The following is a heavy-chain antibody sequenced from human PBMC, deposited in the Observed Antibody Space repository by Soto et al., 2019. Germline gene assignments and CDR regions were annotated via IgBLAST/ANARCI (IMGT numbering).Heavy chain of an antibody. D-gene: IGHD4-4*01. CDR1: AGSISSGTYY. Sequence: QVQLQESGPGLVKPSQTLSLTCTVSAGSISSGTYYWNWIRQHPGKGLEWIGYMYYSGTTYYNPSLQRRLTISGDTSKNQFSLKLSSVTVADTAVYYCARGNDFRTGWFDPWGQGIRVTVSS. CDR2: MYYSGTT. J-gene: IGHJ5*02. V-gene: IGHV4-31*03. CDR3: ARGNDFRTGWFDP.